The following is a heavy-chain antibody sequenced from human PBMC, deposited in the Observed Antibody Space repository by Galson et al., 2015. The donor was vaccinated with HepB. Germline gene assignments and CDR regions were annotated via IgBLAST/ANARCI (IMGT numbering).Heavy chain of an antibody. CDR1: GFSFSTSG. CDR2: ISNDGGIE. J-gene: IGHJ4*02. Sequence: SLRLSCAASGFSFSTSGMHWVRQAPGKGLDWVGVISNDGGIEHYADSVKGRFTISRDNSKNMLYLQMNSLETEDTAVYYCAKPWGDASSSGDHWGQGILVTVSS. V-gene: IGHV3-30*18. D-gene: IGHD6-6*01. CDR3: AKPWGDASSSGDH.